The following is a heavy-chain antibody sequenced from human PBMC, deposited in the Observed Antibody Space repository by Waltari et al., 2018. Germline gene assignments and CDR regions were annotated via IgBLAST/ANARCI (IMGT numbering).Heavy chain of an antibody. CDR2: FNPKNGDS. V-gene: IGHV1-2*02. D-gene: IGHD1-26*01. Sequence: QEQLVQSGSEVQKPGAPVRVSCQASWYTFTDYHLHWFRQTPGQGFEWMGWFNPKNGDSNSAEKFLGRVTMTRDTSINTVYLDLSGLRSDDTAVFFCARDPGPIVGAPDLWGQGTLVTVSS. J-gene: IGHJ5*02. CDR3: ARDPGPIVGAPDL. CDR1: WYTFTDYH.